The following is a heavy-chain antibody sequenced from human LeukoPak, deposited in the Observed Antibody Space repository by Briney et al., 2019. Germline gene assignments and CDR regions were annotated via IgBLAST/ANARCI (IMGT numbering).Heavy chain of an antibody. D-gene: IGHD3-3*01. J-gene: IGHJ4*02. Sequence: GASVQVSCKTSGYIFTHNGISWVRQAPGQGPEWMGWISAYNGNTNYAQKLQGRVTMTTDTSTSTAYMELRSLRSDDTAVYYCARDSANYDFWSDSKYPFDYWGQGTLVTVSS. CDR1: GYIFTHNG. CDR2: ISAYNGNT. CDR3: ARDSANYDFWSDSKYPFDY. V-gene: IGHV1-18*01.